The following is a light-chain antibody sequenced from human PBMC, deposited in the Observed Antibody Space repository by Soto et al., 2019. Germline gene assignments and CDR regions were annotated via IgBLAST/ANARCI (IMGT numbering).Light chain of an antibody. CDR2: KAS. J-gene: IGKJ1*01. CDR1: RSISSW. V-gene: IGKV1-5*03. CDR3: QQYNSYWT. Sequence: DIQMTQSPSTLSAAVGDRVTITCRASRSISSWLAWYQQKPGKAPNLLIYKASSLERGVPSRFSGSGSGTEFTLTISSLQPDDFATYYCQQYNSYWTFGQGTKVEIK.